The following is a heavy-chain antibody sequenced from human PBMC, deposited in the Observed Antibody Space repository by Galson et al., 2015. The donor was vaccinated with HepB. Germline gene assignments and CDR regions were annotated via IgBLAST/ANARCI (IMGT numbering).Heavy chain of an antibody. J-gene: IGHJ4*02. CDR2: IKPGDSTT. Sequence: SVKVSCKASGYTFTSYYMHWVRQAPGQGLEWMGVIKPGDSTTGYAQKFRGRVALTRDTSTSTVYMDLSSLRPEDTAVYYCARRASSMAKTFDYWGQGTLLIVSS. CDR1: GYTFTSYY. D-gene: IGHD5-24*01. V-gene: IGHV1-46*01. CDR3: ARRASSMAKTFDY.